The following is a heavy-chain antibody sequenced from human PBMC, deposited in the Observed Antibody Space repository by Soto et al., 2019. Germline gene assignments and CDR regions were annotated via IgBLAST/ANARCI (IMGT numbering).Heavy chain of an antibody. V-gene: IGHV1-8*01. CDR3: SRADYDFWRGYYDNWFDP. Sequence: ASVKVSCKASGYTFTSYDINWVRQATGQGLEWMGWMNPNSGNTGYAQKFQGRVTMTRNTSISTAYMELSSLRSEDTAVYYCSRADYDFWRGYYDNWFDPLGPGTLVTVSS. CDR1: GYTFTSYD. D-gene: IGHD3-3*01. CDR2: MNPNSGNT. J-gene: IGHJ5*02.